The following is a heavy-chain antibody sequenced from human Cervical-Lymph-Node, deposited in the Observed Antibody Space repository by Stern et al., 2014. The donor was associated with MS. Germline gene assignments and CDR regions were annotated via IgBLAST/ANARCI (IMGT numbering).Heavy chain of an antibody. CDR3: ARGVTAVTNYVPNWCFDL. D-gene: IGHD4-11*01. CDR2: VYYSGIT. V-gene: IGHV4-39*02. J-gene: IGHJ2*01. CDR1: GGSITNRDY. Sequence: VQLQESGPGLVKPSETLSLTCTVSGGSITNRDYWGWIRQSPGKGLEWIGSVYYSGITYYRPSLKRRATISIETSNNHFSLKLTSVTATDTAVYFCARGVTAVTNYVPNWCFDLWGRGTLVTISS.